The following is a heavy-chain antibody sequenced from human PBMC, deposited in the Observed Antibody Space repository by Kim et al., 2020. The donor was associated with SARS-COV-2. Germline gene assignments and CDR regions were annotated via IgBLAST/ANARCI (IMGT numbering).Heavy chain of an antibody. V-gene: IGHV4-34*01. CDR3: ARGAIGYCSGGSCSYWFDP. J-gene: IGHJ5*02. D-gene: IGHD2-15*01. CDR2: INHSGST. CDR1: GGSFSGYY. Sequence: SETLSLTCAVYGGSFSGYYWSWIRQPPGKGLEWIGEINHSGSTNYNPSLKSRFTISVDTSKNQFSLKLSSVTAADTAVYYCARGAIGYCSGGSCSYWFDPWGQGTLVTVSS.